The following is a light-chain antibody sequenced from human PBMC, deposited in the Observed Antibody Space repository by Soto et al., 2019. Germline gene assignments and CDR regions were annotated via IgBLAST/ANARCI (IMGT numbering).Light chain of an antibody. CDR3: AAWDGSLNGLYV. CDR2: SNY. V-gene: IGLV1-44*01. Sequence: QSVLTQAPSASXTPGQXVTISCSGSSSNVGSLSVDWYQHLPGTAPKLLIHSNYQRPSGVPDRFSGSKSGTSASLAISGLQSEDEADYYCAAWDGSLNGLYVFGTGTKLTVL. J-gene: IGLJ1*01. CDR1: SSNVGSLS.